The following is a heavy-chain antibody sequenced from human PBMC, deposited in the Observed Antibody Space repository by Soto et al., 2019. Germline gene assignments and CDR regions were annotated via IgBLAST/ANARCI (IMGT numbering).Heavy chain of an antibody. CDR3: AKDTGSSHYYYMDV. J-gene: IGHJ6*03. CDR2: ISWNSGSI. D-gene: IGHD6-6*01. Sequence: GGSLRLSCAASGLTFDDYAMHWVRQAPGKGLEWVSGISWNSGSIGYADSVKGRFTISRDNAKNSLYLQMNSLRAEDTALYYCAKDTGSSHYYYMDVWGKGT. CDR1: GLTFDDYA. V-gene: IGHV3-9*01.